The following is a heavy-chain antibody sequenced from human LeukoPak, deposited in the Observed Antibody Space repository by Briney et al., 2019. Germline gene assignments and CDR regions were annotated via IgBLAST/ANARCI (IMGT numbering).Heavy chain of an antibody. Sequence: PGGSLRLSGVASGFTFTSYAMSWVRQAPGKGLEWVSAISADGRSTYHADSVKGRFTISRDISKSTVYMQMHSLRAEDTAVYYCAKVAGSSGYPEFWGQGTLVTVSS. D-gene: IGHD3-22*01. CDR2: ISADGRST. CDR3: AKVAGSSGYPEF. CDR1: GFTFTSYA. J-gene: IGHJ4*02. V-gene: IGHV3-23*01.